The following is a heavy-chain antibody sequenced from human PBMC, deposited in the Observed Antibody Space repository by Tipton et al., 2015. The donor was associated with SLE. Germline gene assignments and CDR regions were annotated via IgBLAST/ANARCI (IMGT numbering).Heavy chain of an antibody. D-gene: IGHD3-16*01. CDR1: GASISSSGSF. Sequence: TLSLTCAVSGASISSSGSFWPWIRHPPGKKLEWIGYMYYNGTIYYNPSLQSRVTISADMSRNQLSLQMTSVTAADTAIYYCSKGAVDWGQGILVTVSS. CDR3: SKGAVD. CDR2: MYYNGTI. V-gene: IGHV4-31*11. J-gene: IGHJ4*02.